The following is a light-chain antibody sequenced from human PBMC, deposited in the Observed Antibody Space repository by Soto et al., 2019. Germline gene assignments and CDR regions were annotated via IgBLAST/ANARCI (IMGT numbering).Light chain of an antibody. J-gene: IGLJ1*01. CDR3: SSYAGSNIHYV. CDR1: SSDVGGYNY. V-gene: IGLV2-8*01. Sequence: QSALTQPPSASGSPGQSLTISCTGNSSDVGGYNYVSWYQQHPGKAPKLMIYEVSKRPSGVPDRFSGSKSGNTASLTVSGLQAEDEADYYCSSYAGSNIHYVFGTGTKVTVL. CDR2: EVS.